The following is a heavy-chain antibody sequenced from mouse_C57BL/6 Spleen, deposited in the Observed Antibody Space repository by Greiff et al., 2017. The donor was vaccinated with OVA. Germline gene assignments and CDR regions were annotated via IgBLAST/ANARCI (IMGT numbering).Heavy chain of an antibody. CDR3: ARNPPITTDAMDY. CDR1: GYAFTNYL. Sequence: QVQLQQSGAELVRPGTSVKVSCKASGYAFTNYLIEWVKQRPGQGLEWIGVINPGSGGTNYNGKFKGKATLTADKSSSTAYMQLSSLTSEDSAVYFCARNPPITTDAMDYWGQGTSVTVSS. V-gene: IGHV1-54*01. J-gene: IGHJ4*01. CDR2: INPGSGGT. D-gene: IGHD1-1*01.